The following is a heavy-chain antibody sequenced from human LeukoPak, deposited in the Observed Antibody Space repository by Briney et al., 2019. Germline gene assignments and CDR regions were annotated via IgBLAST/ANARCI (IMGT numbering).Heavy chain of an antibody. CDR2: IIPIFGTA. CDR1: GGTFSSYA. V-gene: IGHV1-69*06. D-gene: IGHD3-10*01. J-gene: IGHJ3*02. CDR3: ARDRYYGSGSPEGFDAFDI. Sequence: ASVKVSCKASGGTFSSYAISWVRQAPGQALEWMGGIIPIFGTANYAQKFQGRVTITADKSTSTAYMELSSLRSEDTAVYYCARDRYYGSGSPEGFDAFDIWGQGTMVTVSS.